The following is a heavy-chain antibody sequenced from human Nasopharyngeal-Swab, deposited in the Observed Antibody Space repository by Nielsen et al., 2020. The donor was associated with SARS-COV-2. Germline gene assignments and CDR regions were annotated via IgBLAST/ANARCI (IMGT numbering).Heavy chain of an antibody. CDR2: ISWDGGST. CDR1: GFTFDDYT. V-gene: IGHV3-43*01. CDR3: AKDSNYGGNFDY. D-gene: IGHD4-23*01. J-gene: IGHJ4*02. Sequence: GGSLRLSCAASGFTFDDYTMHWVRQAPGKGLEWVSLISWDGGSTYYADSVKGRFTISRDNSKNSLYLQMNSLRTEDTALYYCAKDSNYGGNFDYWGQGILVTVSS.